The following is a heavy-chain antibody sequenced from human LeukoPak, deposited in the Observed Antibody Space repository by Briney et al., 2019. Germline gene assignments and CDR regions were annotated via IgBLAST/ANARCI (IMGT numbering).Heavy chain of an antibody. CDR1: GGSISSGGYY. CDR3: ARHRWGGYSGYDSRDYSSKYFFDY. J-gene: IGHJ4*02. V-gene: IGHV4-61*08. Sequence: SETLSLTCTVSGGSISSGGYYWSWIRQHPGKGLEWIGYIYYSGSTSYNPSLKSRVTTSLDTSKNQFSLKLSSVTAAGTAVYYCARHRWGGYSGYDSRDYSSKYFFDYWGQGTLVTVSS. D-gene: IGHD5-12*01. CDR2: IYYSGST.